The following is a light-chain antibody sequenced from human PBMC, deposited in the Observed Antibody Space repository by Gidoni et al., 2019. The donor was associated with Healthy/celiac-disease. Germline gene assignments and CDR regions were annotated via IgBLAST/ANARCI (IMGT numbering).Light chain of an antibody. J-gene: IGKJ1*01. CDR3: QQYGSSPRT. Sequence: EIAFIPSPGTLSSSPGEIATLSCRGSQSVSSSYLAWYQQKPGQDPRLLIYGASSRATGIPDRFSGSGSGTDFTLTISRLEPEDFAVYYCQQYGSSPRTFGQGTKVEIK. CDR1: QSVSSSY. CDR2: GAS. V-gene: IGKV3-20*01.